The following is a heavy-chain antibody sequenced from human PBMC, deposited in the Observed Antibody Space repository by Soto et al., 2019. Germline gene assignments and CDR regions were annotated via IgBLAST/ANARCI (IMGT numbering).Heavy chain of an antibody. D-gene: IGHD6-19*01. V-gene: IGHV3-74*01. Sequence: GGSLRLSCAASGFTVSSNWMHWVRQAPGKGLVWVSRINSDGSSTSYADSVKGRFTISRDNAKNTLYLQMNSLRAEDTAVYYCAVAVAGPTAIGYWGQGTLVTVSS. CDR3: AVAVAGPTAIGY. CDR2: INSDGSST. CDR1: GFTVSSNW. J-gene: IGHJ4*02.